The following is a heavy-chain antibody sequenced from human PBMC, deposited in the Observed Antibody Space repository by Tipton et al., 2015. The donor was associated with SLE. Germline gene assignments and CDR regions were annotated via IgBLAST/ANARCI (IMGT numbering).Heavy chain of an antibody. CDR1: GGSISSSSYY. CDR2: IYYSGST. CDR3: ARDRHSSSWGDAFDI. V-gene: IGHV4-39*07. J-gene: IGHJ3*02. Sequence: TLSLTCTVSGGSISSSSYYWGWIRQPPGKGLEWIGSIYYSGSTYYNPSLKSRVTISVDTSKNQFSLRLTSVTAADTAVYYCARDRHSSSWGDAFDIWGQGTMVTVSS. D-gene: IGHD6-13*01.